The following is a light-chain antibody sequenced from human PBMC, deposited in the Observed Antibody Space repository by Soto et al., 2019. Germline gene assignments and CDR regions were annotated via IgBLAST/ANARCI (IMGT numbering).Light chain of an antibody. Sequence: QSVLTEPPAMSGAPGKRVTMSCTGSSSNLGAGYDVHWYQRLPGAAPKLLIYDNTHRPSGVPNRFSGSKSGTSASLAITVLQSEGDADYYCQSYHSGLSGHWVFGGGTKLTVL. CDR3: QSYHSGLSGHWV. CDR2: DNT. J-gene: IGLJ3*02. V-gene: IGLV1-40*01. CDR1: SSNLGAGYD.